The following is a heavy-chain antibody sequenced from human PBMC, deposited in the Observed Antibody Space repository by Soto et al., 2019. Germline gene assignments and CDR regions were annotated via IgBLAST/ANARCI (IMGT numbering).Heavy chain of an antibody. CDR3: NTWRLATDY. J-gene: IGHJ4*02. V-gene: IGHV3-15*01. CDR1: GFIFPKAW. Sequence: ETLSLSWAASGFIFPKAWWSWSRQPPGKGLEWVGRIKNSSDGGTTDYAASVKGRFTISRDDSRNMLYLQMDVLKTEDSDVYNGNTWRLATDYWGQGTRVTVSS. D-gene: IGHD2-21*02. CDR2: IKNSSDGGTT.